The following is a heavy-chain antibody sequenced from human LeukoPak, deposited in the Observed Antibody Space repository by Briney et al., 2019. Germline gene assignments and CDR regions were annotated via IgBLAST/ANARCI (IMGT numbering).Heavy chain of an antibody. CDR2: IYHSGST. V-gene: IGHV4-30-2*01. J-gene: IGHJ4*02. CDR1: GGSISSGGYY. D-gene: IGHD3-9*01. CDR3: AREGYILTGSRVDY. Sequence: SSETLSLTCTVSGGSISSGGYYWSWIRQPPGKGLEWIGYIYHSGSTYYNPSLKSRVTISVVRSKNQFSLKLSSVTAADTAVYYCAREGYILTGSRVDYWGQGTLVTVSS.